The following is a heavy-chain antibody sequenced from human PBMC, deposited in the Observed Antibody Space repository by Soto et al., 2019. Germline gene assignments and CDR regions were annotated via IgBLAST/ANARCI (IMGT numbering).Heavy chain of an antibody. CDR2: IYYSAST. J-gene: IGHJ4*02. D-gene: IGHD1-20*01. CDR1: GGSISSYY. CDR3: ARRYGVAYDY. Sequence: QVQLQESGPGLVKPSQTLSLTCTVSGGSISSYYWSWIRQPPGKGLEWIGYIYYSASTSYNPSLKVRVTISVATSKNQFTLRLSSVTAEDSAVYYCARRYGVAYDYWGRGTLVTVSS. V-gene: IGHV4-59*08.